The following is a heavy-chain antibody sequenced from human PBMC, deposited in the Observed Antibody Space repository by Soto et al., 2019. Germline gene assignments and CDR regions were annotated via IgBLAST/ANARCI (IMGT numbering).Heavy chain of an antibody. CDR2: ISYDGSNK. V-gene: IGHV3-30*18. CDR3: AKDTLGRIQLQYYGMDV. D-gene: IGHD5-18*01. J-gene: IGHJ6*02. CDR1: GFTFSSYG. Sequence: QVQLVESGGGVVQPGRSLRLSCAASGFTFSSYGMHWVRQAPGKGLEWVAVISYDGSNKYYADSVKGRFTISRDNSKNTLYLQMNSLRAEDTAMYYCAKDTLGRIQLQYYGMDVWGQGTTVTVSS.